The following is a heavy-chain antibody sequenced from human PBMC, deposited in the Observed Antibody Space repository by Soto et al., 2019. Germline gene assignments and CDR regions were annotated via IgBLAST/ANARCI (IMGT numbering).Heavy chain of an antibody. J-gene: IGHJ6*03. CDR2: IWYDGSNK. CDR3: ARAVMGVGVPADYYYYYMDV. V-gene: IGHV3-33*01. CDR1: GFTFSSYG. D-gene: IGHD2-2*01. Sequence: GGSLRLSCAASGFTFSSYGMHWVRQAPGKGLEWVAVIWYDGSNKYYADSVKGRFTISGDNSKNTLYLQMNSLRAEDTAVYYCARAVMGVGVPADYYYYYMDVWGKGTTVTVSS.